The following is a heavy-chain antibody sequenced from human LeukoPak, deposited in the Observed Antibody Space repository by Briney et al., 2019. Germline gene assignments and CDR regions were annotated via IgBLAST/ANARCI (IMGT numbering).Heavy chain of an antibody. J-gene: IGHJ4*02. CDR1: GGSISNYY. Sequence: TSETLSLTCTVSGGSISNYYWSWIRQPAGKRLEWIGRIYISGSTDYNPSLKSRVTMSTDTSKNQFSLKLKSVSAADTAVYYCARDDVDAPTFDFWGQGILVTVFS. V-gene: IGHV4-4*07. CDR3: ARDDVDAPTFDF. CDR2: IYISGST. D-gene: IGHD5-18*01.